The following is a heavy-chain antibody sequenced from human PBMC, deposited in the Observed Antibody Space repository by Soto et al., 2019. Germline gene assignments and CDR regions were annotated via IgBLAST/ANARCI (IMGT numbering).Heavy chain of an antibody. CDR2: ISSSSSYI. Sequence: GGSLRLSCAASGFTFSSYSMNWVRQAPGKGLEWVSSISSSSSYIYYADSVKGRFTISRDNAKNSQYLQMNSMRAEDTAFYYCVLGYSSGIPRGCDYLGQGTLVTVSS. D-gene: IGHD6-19*01. J-gene: IGHJ4*02. CDR1: GFTFSSYS. CDR3: VLGYSSGIPRGCDY. V-gene: IGHV3-21*01.